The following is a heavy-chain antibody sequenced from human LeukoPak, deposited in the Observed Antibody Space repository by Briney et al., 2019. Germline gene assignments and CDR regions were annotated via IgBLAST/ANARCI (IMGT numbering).Heavy chain of an antibody. CDR2: IRCSGATT. V-gene: IGHV3-23*01. CDR1: GFPFNSYD. CDR3: AKDGISSWHYYYMAV. Sequence: GGSLRLSCAASGFPFNSYDMSWVRQSPGKGLEWVSAIRCSGATTHYVDSVKGRFTISRDNSKNTLYLQMNSLSAEDTPVYYCAKDGISSWHYYYMAVWGKGTTVTVSS. J-gene: IGHJ6*03. D-gene: IGHD6-13*01.